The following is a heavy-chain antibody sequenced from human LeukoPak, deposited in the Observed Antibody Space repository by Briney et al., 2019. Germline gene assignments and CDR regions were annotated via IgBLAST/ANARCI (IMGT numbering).Heavy chain of an antibody. V-gene: IGHV3-30*02. Sequence: GGSLRLSCAASGFTFSSYGMHWVRQAPAKGLEWVAFIRYDGSNKYYADSVKGRFTISRDNSKNTLYLQMNSLRAEDTAVYYCAKGSGYSYGSDYWGQGTLVTVSS. J-gene: IGHJ4*02. CDR3: AKGSGYSYGSDY. CDR2: IRYDGSNK. D-gene: IGHD5-18*01. CDR1: GFTFSSYG.